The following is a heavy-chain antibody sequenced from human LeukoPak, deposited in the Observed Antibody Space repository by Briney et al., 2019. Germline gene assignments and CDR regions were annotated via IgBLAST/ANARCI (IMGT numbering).Heavy chain of an antibody. D-gene: IGHD6-19*01. Sequence: ASVKVSCKASDYTFTSYGISWVRRAPGHGLEWMGWISAYNGNTNYPQKLQGRVTMTTDTSTSTAYMELRSLRSDDTAVYYCARYVLLVVGYSSGWYFDYWGQGTLVTVSS. CDR3: ARYVLLVVGYSSGWYFDY. V-gene: IGHV1-18*01. CDR1: DYTFTSYG. J-gene: IGHJ4*02. CDR2: ISAYNGNT.